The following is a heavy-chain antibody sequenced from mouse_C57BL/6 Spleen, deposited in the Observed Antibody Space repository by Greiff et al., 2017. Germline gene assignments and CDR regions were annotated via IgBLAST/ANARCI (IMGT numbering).Heavy chain of an antibody. J-gene: IGHJ2*01. CDR2: IAPADGNT. CDR1: GFNIKHTS. CDR3: AKGTPPDYFDD. Sequence: VQLQQSVAELVRPGASVKLSCTASGFNIKHTSMHWVKQRPEQGLEWIGRIAPADGNTKYAPKFPGKATLTADSSSTTAYLQLSSLTSEDTAIYYCAKGTPPDYFDDWGQGTTLTFSS. V-gene: IGHV14-3*01.